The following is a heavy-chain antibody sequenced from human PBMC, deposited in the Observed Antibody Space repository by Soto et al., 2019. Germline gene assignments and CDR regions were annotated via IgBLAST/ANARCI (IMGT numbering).Heavy chain of an antibody. V-gene: IGHV3-53*02. CDR2: IYSGGST. Sequence: EVQLVETGGGLIQPGGSLRLSCAASGFTVSSNYMSWVRQAPGKGLEWVSDIYSGGSTYYADSVKGRVTISRDNSKNTRYLEMNSLRAEDTAVYYCASGYSYGYYLGPYYYYGMDCWGQGTTVTVSS. D-gene: IGHD5-18*01. CDR1: GFTVSSNY. J-gene: IGHJ6*02. CDR3: ASGYSYGYYLGPYYYYGMDC.